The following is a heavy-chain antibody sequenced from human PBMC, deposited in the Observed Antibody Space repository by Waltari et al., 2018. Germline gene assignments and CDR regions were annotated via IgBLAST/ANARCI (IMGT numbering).Heavy chain of an antibody. CDR2: ITPNSGGT. CDR3: ARDAYHYFGMDV. Sequence: QVQLVQSGAEVKKPGASVKVSCKAYGYTFTGYYIHWVRQAPGQGLEWMGWITPNSGGTNYAQKFQGRVTMTRDTSISTVYMELSRLRSDDTAVYYCARDAYHYFGMDVWGQGTTVTVSS. V-gene: IGHV1-2*02. CDR1: GYTFTGYY. J-gene: IGHJ6*02.